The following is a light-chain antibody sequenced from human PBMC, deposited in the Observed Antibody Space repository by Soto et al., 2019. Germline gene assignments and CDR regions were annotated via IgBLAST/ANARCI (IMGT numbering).Light chain of an antibody. Sequence: EVVLTQSPSTLSVSPGERATLSCRASQSVSINLAWYQQKPGQAPRLLIYGASNRATGIPDRFSGSGSGTDFTLTISRLEPEDFAVYYCQQYGSSGTFGQGTKVAIK. CDR2: GAS. CDR1: QSVSIN. V-gene: IGKV3-20*01. CDR3: QQYGSSGT. J-gene: IGKJ1*01.